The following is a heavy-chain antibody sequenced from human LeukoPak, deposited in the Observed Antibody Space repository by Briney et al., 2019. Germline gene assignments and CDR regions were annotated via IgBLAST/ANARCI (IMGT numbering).Heavy chain of an antibody. V-gene: IGHV4-34*01. CDR1: GGSFSGYY. J-gene: IGHJ4*02. CDR3: ARASSSWVDY. D-gene: IGHD6-13*01. CDR2: IYYSGST. Sequence: PSETLSLTCAVYGGSFSGYYWSWIRQPPGKGLEWIGSIYYSGSTYYNPSLKSRVTISVDTSKNQFSLQLNSVTPEDTAVYYCARASSSWVDYWGQGTLVTVSS.